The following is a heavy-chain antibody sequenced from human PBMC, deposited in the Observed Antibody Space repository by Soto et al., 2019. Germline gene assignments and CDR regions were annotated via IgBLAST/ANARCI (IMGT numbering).Heavy chain of an antibody. CDR1: GFTFSSYA. D-gene: IGHD2-15*01. Sequence: GGSLRLSCAASGFTFSSYAMSWVRQAPGKGLEWVSAISGSGGSTYYADSVKGRFTISRDNSKNTLYLQMNSLRAEDTAVYYCAKGGESIVVVVAVPYYYMDVWGKGTTVTVSS. V-gene: IGHV3-23*01. CDR3: AKGGESIVVVVAVPYYYMDV. CDR2: ISGSGGST. J-gene: IGHJ6*03.